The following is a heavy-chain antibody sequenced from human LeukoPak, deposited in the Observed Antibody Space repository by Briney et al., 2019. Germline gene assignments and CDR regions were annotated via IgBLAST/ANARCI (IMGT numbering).Heavy chain of an antibody. V-gene: IGHV3-11*01. D-gene: IGHD4-23*01. CDR3: AARSVALNPEAY. J-gene: IGHJ4*02. CDR1: GFTFSDHY. Sequence: GGSLRLSCAASGFTFSDHYMSWNRQAPGKGLEWVSYISASGDTIYYADSVKGRFTISRDNARNSLYLQMSSLRAEDTAVYYCAARSVALNPEAYWGQGTLVTVSS. CDR2: ISASGDTI.